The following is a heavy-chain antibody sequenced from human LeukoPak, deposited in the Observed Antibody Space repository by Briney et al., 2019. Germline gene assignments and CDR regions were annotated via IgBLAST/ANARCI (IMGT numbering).Heavy chain of an antibody. CDR1: GGSISSYY. V-gene: IGHV4-39*01. J-gene: IGHJ4*02. CDR3: ARRTVTTIWH. CDR2: IYYSGST. D-gene: IGHD4-17*01. Sequence: PSETLSLTCTVSGGSISSYYWSWIRQPPGKGLESIGSIYYSGSTYYNPSLKSRVTISVDTSKNQFSLKLSSVTAADTAVYYCARRTVTTIWHWGQGTLVTVSS.